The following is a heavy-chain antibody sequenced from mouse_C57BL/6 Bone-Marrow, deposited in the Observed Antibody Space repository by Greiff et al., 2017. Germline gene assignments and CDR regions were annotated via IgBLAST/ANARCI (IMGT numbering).Heavy chain of an antibody. CDR2: INPNNGGT. J-gene: IGHJ3*01. D-gene: IGHD2-4*01. CDR3: ARYDYETWFAY. Sequence: EVKLQQSGPELVKPGASVKISCKASGYTFTDYNMDWVKQSHGKSLEWIGDINPNNGGTIYNQKFKGKATLTVDKSSSTAYMELRSLTSEDTAVYYCARYDYETWFAYWGQGTLVTVSA. CDR1: GYTFTDYN. V-gene: IGHV1-18*01.